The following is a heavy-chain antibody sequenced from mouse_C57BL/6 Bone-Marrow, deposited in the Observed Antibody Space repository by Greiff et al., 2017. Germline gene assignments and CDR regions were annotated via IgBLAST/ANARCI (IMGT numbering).Heavy chain of an antibody. V-gene: IGHV1-82*01. Sequence: QVQLQQSGPELVKPGASVKISCKASGYAFSSSWMNWVKQRPGKGLEWIGRIYPGDGDTNYNGKFKGKATLTADKSSSTAYMQLSSLTSKDSAVYFCARWPWYFPAYWGQGTLVTVSA. J-gene: IGHJ3*01. CDR2: IYPGDGDT. CDR1: GYAFSSSW. D-gene: IGHD2-1*01. CDR3: ARWPWYFPAY.